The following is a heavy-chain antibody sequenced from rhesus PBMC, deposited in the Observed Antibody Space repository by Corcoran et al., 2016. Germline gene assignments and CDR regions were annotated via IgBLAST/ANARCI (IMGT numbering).Heavy chain of an antibody. V-gene: IGHV4-169*02. Sequence: QLQLHESGPGLAKPSATLSVTCAVSGGSIISSYWSCIRQARGKGLGWIGYINGSASSTNYNPSLKSRVTRSGDTSQSQLSLKLSSVTTADTAVYYCASNEDDYGYYYNVWGQGVLVTVSS. D-gene: IGHD3-9*01. CDR3: ASNEDDYGYYYNV. CDR2: INGSASST. J-gene: IGHJ4*01. CDR1: GGSIISSY.